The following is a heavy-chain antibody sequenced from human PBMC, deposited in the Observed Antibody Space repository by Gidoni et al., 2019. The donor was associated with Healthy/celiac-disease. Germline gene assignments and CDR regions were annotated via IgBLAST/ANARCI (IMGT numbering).Heavy chain of an antibody. D-gene: IGHD3-22*01. CDR2: IYYSGST. Sequence: WIGYIYYSGSTNYNPSLKSRVTISVDTSKNQFSLKLSSVTAADTAVYYCARTYYDSSGYSGIDYWGQGTLVTVSS. V-gene: IGHV4-59*01. CDR3: ARTYYDSSGYSGIDY. J-gene: IGHJ4*02.